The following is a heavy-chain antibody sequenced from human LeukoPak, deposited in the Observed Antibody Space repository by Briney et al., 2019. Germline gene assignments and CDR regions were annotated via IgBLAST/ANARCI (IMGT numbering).Heavy chain of an antibody. D-gene: IGHD3-10*01. J-gene: IGHJ4*02. CDR1: GFTFSSYA. CDR3: AKILSYYGSGSYYIEIPYFDY. V-gene: IGHV3-23*01. CDR2: ISGSGGST. Sequence: PGGSLRLSCAASGFTFSSYAMSWVRQAPGKGLEWVSAISGSGGSTYYADSVKGRFTISRDNSKNTLYLQMNSLRAEDTAVYYCAKILSYYGSGSYYIEIPYFDYWGQGTLVTVSS.